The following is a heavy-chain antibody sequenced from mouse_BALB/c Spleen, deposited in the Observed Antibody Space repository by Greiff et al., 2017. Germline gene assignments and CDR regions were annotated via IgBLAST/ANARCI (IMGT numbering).Heavy chain of an antibody. V-gene: IGHV5-9-4*01. CDR1: GFTFSSYA. J-gene: IGHJ4*01. D-gene: IGHD1-1*01. Sequence: DVHLVESGGGLVKPGGSLKLSCAASGFTFSSYAMSWVRQSPEKRLEWVAEISSGGSYTYYPDTVTGRFTISRDNAKNTLYLEMSSLRSEDTAMYYCARDEGSSPHYYAMDYWGQGTSVTVSS. CDR2: ISSGGSYT. CDR3: ARDEGSSPHYYAMDY.